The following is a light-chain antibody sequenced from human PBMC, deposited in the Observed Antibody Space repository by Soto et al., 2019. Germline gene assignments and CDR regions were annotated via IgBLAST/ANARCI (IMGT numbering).Light chain of an antibody. Sequence: QSALTQPPSASGSPGQSVTSSCTGTSSDVGGYNYVSWYQQHPGKAPKLMIYEVSKRPSGVPDRFSGSKSGNTASLTVSGLQAEDEADYYCSSYAGSNVFGTGTKVTVL. CDR3: SSYAGSNV. CDR1: SSDVGGYNY. J-gene: IGLJ1*01. CDR2: EVS. V-gene: IGLV2-8*01.